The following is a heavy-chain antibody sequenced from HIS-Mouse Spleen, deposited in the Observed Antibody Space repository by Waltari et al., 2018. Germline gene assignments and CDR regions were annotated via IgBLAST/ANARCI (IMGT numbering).Heavy chain of an antibody. CDR3: ARDSWAYAIEYFQH. CDR2: IYHSGST. D-gene: IGHD2-8*01. Sequence: QVQLQESGPGLVKPSEPLSLTCTVSGYSISSGSYWGWIRQPPGKGLEWFGSIYHSGSTYYNPSLKSRVTISVDTSKNQFSLKLSSVTAADTAVYYCARDSWAYAIEYFQHWGQGTLVTVSS. V-gene: IGHV4-38-2*02. J-gene: IGHJ1*01. CDR1: GYSISSGSY.